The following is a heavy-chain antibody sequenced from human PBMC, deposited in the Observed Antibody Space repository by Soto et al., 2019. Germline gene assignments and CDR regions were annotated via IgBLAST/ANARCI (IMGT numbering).Heavy chain of an antibody. CDR3: ARGGTPIDY. CDR2: ISAYNGNT. Sequence: QVQLVQSGAEVKKPGASVKVSCKASGYTFTNFGISWVRQAPGQGLEWMGWISAYNGNTNYAQNFQGRVTMTTDTSTGTAYMEPRSLRSDDKAVYYGARGGTPIDYWGQGTLVALSS. CDR1: GYTFTNFG. J-gene: IGHJ4*02. V-gene: IGHV1-18*01. D-gene: IGHD3-16*01.